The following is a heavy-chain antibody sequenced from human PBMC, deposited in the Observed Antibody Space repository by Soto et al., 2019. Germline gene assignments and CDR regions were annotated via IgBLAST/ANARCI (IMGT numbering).Heavy chain of an antibody. CDR1: GGSISNYY. CDR3: ARGVPAAGTDWFDP. CDR2: VSSTGST. D-gene: IGHD6-13*01. Sequence: SETLSLTCTVSGGSISNYYWSWIRQPADKRLEWIGRVSSTGSTYYNPSLKSRVTISVDTSKNQVSLNLTSVTAADTAVYYCARGVPAAGTDWFDPWGQGTLVTVSS. V-gene: IGHV4-4*07. J-gene: IGHJ5*02.